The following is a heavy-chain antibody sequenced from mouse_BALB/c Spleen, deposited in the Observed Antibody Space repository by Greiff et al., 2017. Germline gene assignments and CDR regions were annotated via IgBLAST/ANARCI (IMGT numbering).Heavy chain of an antibody. J-gene: IGHJ2*01. CDR2: ISSGGST. CDR3: ARGEDYGNFPFDY. V-gene: IGHV5-6-5*01. D-gene: IGHD2-1*01. Sequence: EVQLVESGGGLVKPGGSLKLSCAASGFTFSSYAMSWVRQTPEKRLEWVASISSGGSTYYPDSVKGRFTISRDNARNILYLQMSSLRSEDTAMYYCARGEDYGNFPFDYWGQGTTLTVSS. CDR1: GFTFSSYA.